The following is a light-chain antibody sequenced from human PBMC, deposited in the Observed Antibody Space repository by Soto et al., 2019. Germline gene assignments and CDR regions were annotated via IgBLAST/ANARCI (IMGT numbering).Light chain of an antibody. V-gene: IGKV1-12*01. CDR1: HGISSW. Sequence: DIQMTQSPSSVSASVGDRVTITCRASHGISSWLAWYQQKPGKAPKLLIYAASSLQSEVPPRFSGRGSGTGFTPTISSLLPKDFVTYYYQQANSCPIFTFGPGTKVDIK. J-gene: IGKJ3*01. CDR3: QQANSCPIFT. CDR2: AAS.